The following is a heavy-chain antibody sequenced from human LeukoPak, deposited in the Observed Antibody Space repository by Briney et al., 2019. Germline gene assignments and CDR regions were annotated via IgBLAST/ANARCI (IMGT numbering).Heavy chain of an antibody. CDR1: GFIFDDYA. CDR2: ISWNSNTI. V-gene: IGHV3-9*01. Sequence: GGFLRLSGAASGFIFDDYAMHWVREAPGKGLEWVSGISWNSNTIGYADSVKGRFTISRDNAKNSLYLQMNSLRPEDTALYYCAKDAGGYYYYYMGVWGKGTTVTISS. J-gene: IGHJ6*03. CDR3: AKDAGGYYYYYMGV. D-gene: IGHD1-26*01.